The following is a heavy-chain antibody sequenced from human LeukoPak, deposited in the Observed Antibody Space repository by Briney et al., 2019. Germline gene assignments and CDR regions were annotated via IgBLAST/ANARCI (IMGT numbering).Heavy chain of an antibody. CDR1: GFTFSNYA. D-gene: IGHD4-17*01. V-gene: IGHV3-21*05. CDR3: ARDRTTVTTFDY. Sequence: GGSLRLSCAASGFTFSNYAMNWVRQATGKGLEGVSYISNGSSAIYYADPVKGRFTISRDITKNSMYLQMKILRAEDRDVYSWARDRTTVTTFDYWSQGTLVTASS. CDR2: ISNGSSAI. J-gene: IGHJ4*01.